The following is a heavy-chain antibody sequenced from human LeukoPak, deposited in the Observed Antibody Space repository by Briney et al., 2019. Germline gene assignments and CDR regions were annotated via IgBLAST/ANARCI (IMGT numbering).Heavy chain of an antibody. Sequence: SETLSLTCTVSGGSISSSYWSWIRQPPGKGLEWIRYIYYSGSINYNPSLKSRVTISVDTSKNQFSLELCSVTAADTAVYYCARDGGDWGSGWFDPWGQGTLVTVSS. CDR1: GGSISSSY. V-gene: IGHV4-59*01. J-gene: IGHJ5*02. CDR3: ARDGGDWGSGWFDP. D-gene: IGHD2-21*02. CDR2: IYYSGSI.